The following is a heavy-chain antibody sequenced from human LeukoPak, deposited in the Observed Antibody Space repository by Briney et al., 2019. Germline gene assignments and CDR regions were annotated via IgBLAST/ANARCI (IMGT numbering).Heavy chain of an antibody. D-gene: IGHD1-26*01. J-gene: IGHJ4*02. Sequence: SQTLSLTCAISGDSVSSNSAAWNWIRQSPSRGLEWLGRTYYRSKWYNDYAVSVKSRITINPDTSKNQFSLQLNSVTPEDTAVYYCAREVDIVGATSSALDYWGQGTPVTVSS. CDR1: GDSVSSNSAA. V-gene: IGHV6-1*01. CDR3: AREVDIVGATSSALDY. CDR2: TYYRSKWYN.